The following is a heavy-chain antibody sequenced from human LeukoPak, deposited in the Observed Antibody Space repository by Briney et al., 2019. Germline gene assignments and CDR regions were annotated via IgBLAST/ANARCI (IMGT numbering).Heavy chain of an antibody. CDR2: INHSGST. Sequence: PSETLSLTCAVYGGSFGGYYWSWIRQPPGKGLEWIGEINHSGSTNYNPSLKSRVTISVDTSKNQFSLNLYSVTAADTAVYYCARADRDGYNLWVYWGQGTLVTVSS. CDR1: GGSFGGYY. CDR3: ARADRDGYNLWVY. J-gene: IGHJ4*02. D-gene: IGHD5-24*01. V-gene: IGHV4-34*01.